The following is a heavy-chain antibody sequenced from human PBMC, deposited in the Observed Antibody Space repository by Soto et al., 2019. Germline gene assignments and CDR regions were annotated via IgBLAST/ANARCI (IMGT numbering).Heavy chain of an antibody. Sequence: QVQLVQSGAEVKKPGASVKVSCKASGYTFISYAIHWVRQAPGQRLEWMGWINTANDNTKYSQKFQGRVTITRDTSASLVYMELSSLRSEDTAVYYCARGGSWAHCDYWGQGTLVTVSS. CDR1: GYTFISYA. CDR2: INTANDNT. J-gene: IGHJ4*02. D-gene: IGHD6-13*01. CDR3: ARGGSWAHCDY. V-gene: IGHV1-3*04.